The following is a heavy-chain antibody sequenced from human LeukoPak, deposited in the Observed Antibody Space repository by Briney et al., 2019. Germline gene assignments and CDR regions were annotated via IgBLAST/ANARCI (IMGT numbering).Heavy chain of an antibody. V-gene: IGHV4-34*01. Sequence: SETLSLTCAVYGGSFSGYYWSWIRQPPGKGLEWIGEINHSGSTNYNPSLKSRVTISVDTSKNQFSLKLSSVTAADTAVYYCARGLRITIFGVVRKNWLDPWGQGTLVTVSS. CDR3: ARGLRITIFGVVRKNWLDP. CDR2: INHSGST. CDR1: GGSFSGYY. D-gene: IGHD3-3*01. J-gene: IGHJ5*02.